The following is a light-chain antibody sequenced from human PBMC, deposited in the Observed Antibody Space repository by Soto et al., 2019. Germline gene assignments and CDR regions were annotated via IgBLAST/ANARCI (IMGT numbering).Light chain of an antibody. CDR3: LQYYNFSWT. Sequence: AIQMTQSPSSLSASVGDRVTITCRASQDIRNDLAWYQQKPGQAPHLLIFAAFNLQSGVPSRFSGGGSGTHFTLTISSPQPDDFATYYCLQYYNFSWTFGQGTKVDIK. J-gene: IGKJ1*01. V-gene: IGKV1-6*01. CDR1: QDIRND. CDR2: AAF.